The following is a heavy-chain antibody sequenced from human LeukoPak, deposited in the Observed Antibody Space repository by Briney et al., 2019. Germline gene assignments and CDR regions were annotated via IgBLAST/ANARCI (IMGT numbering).Heavy chain of an antibody. CDR2: MYYSGST. V-gene: IGHV4-59*08. CDR3: ARLPNTYGATHFDY. CDR1: GGSISGFY. D-gene: IGHD1-26*01. J-gene: IGHJ4*02. Sequence: PSETLSLTCTVSGGSISGFYWSWIRQPPGKGLECIGYMYYSGSTNYNPSLRSRVIISVDTSKNQFSLQLSSVTAADTAVYYCARLPNTYGATHFDYWGQGTLVTVSS.